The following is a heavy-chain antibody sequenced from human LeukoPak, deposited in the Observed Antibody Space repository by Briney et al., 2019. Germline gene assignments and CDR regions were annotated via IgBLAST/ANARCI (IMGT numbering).Heavy chain of an antibody. V-gene: IGHV1-24*01. CDR1: GYALTELS. J-gene: IGHJ4*02. Sequence: ASVKVSCKVSGYALTELSLHWVRQAPGKGLEWMGGLDPEDGEMIYSQKFQGRVTMTEDTSTDIAYMEMSSLRSEETAVYYCATGRTKWDLLNYWGQGTLVTVSS. D-gene: IGHD1-26*01. CDR3: ATGRTKWDLLNY. CDR2: LDPEDGEM.